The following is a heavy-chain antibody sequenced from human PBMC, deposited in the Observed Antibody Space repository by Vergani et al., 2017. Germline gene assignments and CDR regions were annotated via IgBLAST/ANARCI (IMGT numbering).Heavy chain of an antibody. CDR2: ISYDGSNK. D-gene: IGHD3-10*02. V-gene: IGHV3-30*04. Sequence: VQLVESGGGLVQPGGSLRLSCAASGFTFSSYAMHWVRQAPGKGLEWVAVISYDGSNKYYADSVKGRFTISRDNSKNTLYLQMNSLRAEDTAVYYCARDNDYYVLNWFDPWGQGTLVTVSS. CDR3: ARDNDYYVLNWFDP. CDR1: GFTFSSYA. J-gene: IGHJ5*02.